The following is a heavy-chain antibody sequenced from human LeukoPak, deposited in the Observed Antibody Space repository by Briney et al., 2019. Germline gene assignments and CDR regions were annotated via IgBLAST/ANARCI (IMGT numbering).Heavy chain of an antibody. CDR2: ISSSGSTI. CDR1: GFTFSDYN. V-gene: IGHV3-11*04. J-gene: IGHJ4*02. D-gene: IGHD5-18*01. Sequence: PGGSLRLSCAASGFTFSDYNMSWIRQAPGKGLEWVSYISSSGSTIYYADSVKGRFTISRDNAKNTLYLQMNRMRVEDTAVYYYASGYRYGYGYIDYWGQGTLVTVSS. CDR3: ASGYRYGYGYIDY.